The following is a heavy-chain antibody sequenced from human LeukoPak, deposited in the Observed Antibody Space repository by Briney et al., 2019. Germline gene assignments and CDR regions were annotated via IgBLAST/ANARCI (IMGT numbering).Heavy chain of an antibody. CDR3: ARASDFSSYYAPFDY. J-gene: IGHJ4*02. V-gene: IGHV4-31*03. Sequence: ASETLSLTCTVSGGSISSGGYYWSWVRQHPGKGLEWIGYIYYSGSTYYNPSLKSRVTISVDTSKNQFSLKLSSVTAADTAVYYCARASDFSSYYAPFDYWGQGTLVTVSS. CDR1: GGSISSGGYY. D-gene: IGHD3-22*01. CDR2: IYYSGST.